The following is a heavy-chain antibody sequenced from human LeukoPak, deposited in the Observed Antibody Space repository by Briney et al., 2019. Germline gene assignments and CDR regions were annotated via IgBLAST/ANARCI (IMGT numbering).Heavy chain of an antibody. D-gene: IGHD3-10*01. Sequence: GGSLRLSCAVSGFTFSKYGMHWVRQAPGKGLEWVAAISHDGSNEYYVDSVKGRFSISRDNSKNTLYLQMNSLRAEDTAVYYCAKDPHSVTMVRGVIRGGYYYMDVWGKGTTVTISS. CDR2: ISHDGSNE. CDR1: GFTFSKYG. V-gene: IGHV3-30*18. CDR3: AKDPHSVTMVRGVIRGGYYYMDV. J-gene: IGHJ6*03.